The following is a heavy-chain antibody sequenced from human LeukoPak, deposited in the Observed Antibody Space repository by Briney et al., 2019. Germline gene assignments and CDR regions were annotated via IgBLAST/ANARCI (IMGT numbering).Heavy chain of an antibody. CDR1: GFTFSSYW. J-gene: IGHJ4*02. Sequence: GGSLRLSCAASGFTFSSYWMSWVRQAPGKGLEWVANIKQDGSEKYYVDSVKGRFTISRDNAKNSLYLQMNSLRAEDTAVYYCARDPGHIVVVTAIYFDYWGQGTLVTFSS. V-gene: IGHV3-7*05. CDR2: IKQDGSEK. D-gene: IGHD2-21*02. CDR3: ARDPGHIVVVTAIYFDY.